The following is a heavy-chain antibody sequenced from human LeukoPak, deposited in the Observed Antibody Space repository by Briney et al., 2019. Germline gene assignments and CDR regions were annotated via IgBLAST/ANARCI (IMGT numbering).Heavy chain of an antibody. CDR1: GGSISSGGFS. CDR3: ARGADYGGNPTRNAFDI. D-gene: IGHD4-23*01. CDR2: IYHSGST. V-gene: IGHV4-30-2*01. J-gene: IGHJ3*02. Sequence: SQTLSLTCAVSGGSISSGGFSWSWIRQPPGKGLECMGCIYHSGSTYYIPSLKSRVTISADRSKNQFSLKLTSVTAADTAVYYCARGADYGGNPTRNAFDIWGQGTVVTVSS.